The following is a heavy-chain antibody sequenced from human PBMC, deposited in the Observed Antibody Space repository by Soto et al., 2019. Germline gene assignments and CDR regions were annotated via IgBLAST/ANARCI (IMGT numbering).Heavy chain of an antibody. CDR3: ARDWGQMVRGVRYYYYGMDV. Sequence: GGSLRLSCAASGFTFSSYSMNWVRQAPGKGLEWVSYISSSSSTIYYADSVKGRFTISRDNAKNSLYLQMNSLRAEDTAVYYGARDWGQMVRGVRYYYYGMDVWGKGTTVTVSS. CDR1: GFTFSSYS. D-gene: IGHD3-10*01. J-gene: IGHJ6*04. V-gene: IGHV3-48*04. CDR2: ISSSSSTI.